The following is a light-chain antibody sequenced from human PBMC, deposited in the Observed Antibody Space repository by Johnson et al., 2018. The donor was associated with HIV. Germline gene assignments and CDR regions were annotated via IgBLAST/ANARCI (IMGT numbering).Light chain of an antibody. J-gene: IGLJ1*01. CDR1: SSNIGNNY. Sequence: QSLLTQPPSVSAAPGQKVTISCSGSSSNIGNNYVSWYQQLQGTAPKLLIYENNKRPSGIPDRFSGSKSGTSATLGITGLQTGDEADYYCGTWDSSLSAGVFGTGTKVTVL. V-gene: IGLV1-51*02. CDR3: GTWDSSLSAGV. CDR2: ENN.